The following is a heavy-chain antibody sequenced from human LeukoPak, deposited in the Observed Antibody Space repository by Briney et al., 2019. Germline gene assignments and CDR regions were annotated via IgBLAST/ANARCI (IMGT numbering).Heavy chain of an antibody. J-gene: IGHJ3*02. D-gene: IGHD1-26*01. CDR3: ARAGGTYYGIAFDI. CDR2: IKQDGSEK. CDR1: GFTFSSSW. Sequence: PGGTLRVSCAASGFTFSSSWMSWVRQAPGKGLEWVANIKQDGSEKYYVASVKGRFTISRDNAKNSLYLQMNSLRAEDTAVYYCARAGGTYYGIAFDIWGQGTTVTVSS. V-gene: IGHV3-7*01.